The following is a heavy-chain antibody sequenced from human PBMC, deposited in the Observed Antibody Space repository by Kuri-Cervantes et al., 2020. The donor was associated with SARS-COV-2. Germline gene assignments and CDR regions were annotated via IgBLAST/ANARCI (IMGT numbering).Heavy chain of an antibody. CDR1: GFTFSSYA. Sequence: LSLTCAASGFTFSSYAMSWVRQAPGKGLEWVAVISYDGSNKYYADPVKGRFTISRDNSKNTLYLQMNSLRAEDTAVYYCARDSHCSSTSCYTDGMDVWGQGTTVTVSS. J-gene: IGHJ6*02. D-gene: IGHD2-2*02. V-gene: IGHV3-30*03. CDR3: ARDSHCSSTSCYTDGMDV. CDR2: ISYDGSNK.